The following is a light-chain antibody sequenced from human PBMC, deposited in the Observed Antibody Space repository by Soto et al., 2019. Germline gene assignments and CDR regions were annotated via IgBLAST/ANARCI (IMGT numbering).Light chain of an antibody. CDR3: QQTSTAPLT. V-gene: IGKV3-20*01. CDR2: DAS. CDR1: QTVTNNY. J-gene: IGKJ1*01. Sequence: EIVLTQSPGTLSLSPGDGATLSCRASQTVTNNYVAWYQKKPGQAPRLLIHDASSRATGIPDRFSGSGSGTAFTLTITRLEPEDFAVYFCQQTSTAPLTFGQGTRVDIK.